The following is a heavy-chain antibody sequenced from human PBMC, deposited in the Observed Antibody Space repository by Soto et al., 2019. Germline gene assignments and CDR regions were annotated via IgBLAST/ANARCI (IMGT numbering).Heavy chain of an antibody. CDR1: GYTLTELS. V-gene: IGHV1-24*01. J-gene: IGHJ5*02. Sequence: ASVKVSCKVSGYTLTELSMHWVRQAPGKGLEWMGGFDPEDGETIYAQKFQGRVTMTEDTSTDTAYMGLSSLRSEDTAVYYCATIIAAAGTWWFDPWGQGTLVTVSS. D-gene: IGHD6-13*01. CDR2: FDPEDGET. CDR3: ATIIAAAGTWWFDP.